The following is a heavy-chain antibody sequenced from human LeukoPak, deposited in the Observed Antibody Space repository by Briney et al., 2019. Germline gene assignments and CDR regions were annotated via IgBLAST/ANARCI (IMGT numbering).Heavy chain of an antibody. D-gene: IGHD6-19*01. V-gene: IGHV3-33*01. CDR1: GFTFGSYG. CDR2: IWSDGSAK. CDR3: VRVRSVSSAWRAFDI. Sequence: GGSLRLSCAASGFTFGSYGMHWVRQAPGKGLEWVAVIWSDGSAKCYADSVTGRVTISRDNSKNTLYLQIYSLRAEDTAVYYCVRVRSVSSAWRAFDIWGQGTMVIVSS. J-gene: IGHJ3*02.